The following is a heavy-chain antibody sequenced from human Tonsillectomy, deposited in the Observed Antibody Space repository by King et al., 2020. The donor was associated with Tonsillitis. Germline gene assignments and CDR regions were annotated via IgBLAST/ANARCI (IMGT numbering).Heavy chain of an antibody. CDR1: GGSISSYY. J-gene: IGHJ2*01. D-gene: IGHD2-21*01. Sequence: VQLQESGPGLVKPSETLSLTCTVSGGSISSYYWSWIRQSPGKGLEWIGFIHYSGSTNYNPSLKSRVTISVDTSNNQFSLKLSSVTAADTAVYYFARSIHSWYFDLGGRGTLVTVSS. CDR3: ARSIHSWYFDL. V-gene: IGHV4-59*08. CDR2: IHYSGST.